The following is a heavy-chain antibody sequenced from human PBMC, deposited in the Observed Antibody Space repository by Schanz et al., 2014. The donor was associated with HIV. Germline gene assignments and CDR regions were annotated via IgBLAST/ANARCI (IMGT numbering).Heavy chain of an antibody. Sequence: EVQLVESGGGFVQPGGSLRLSCAASGFTFSSYWMHWVRQAPGKGLVWVSRINSDGSSTSYADSVKGRFTISRDNSKNTLYLQMNSLRAEDTAVYYCAKDRITGTTGVPYYYYGMDVWGQGTTVTVSS. J-gene: IGHJ6*02. CDR3: AKDRITGTTGVPYYYYGMDV. D-gene: IGHD1-7*01. CDR2: INSDGSST. CDR1: GFTFSSYW. V-gene: IGHV3-74*01.